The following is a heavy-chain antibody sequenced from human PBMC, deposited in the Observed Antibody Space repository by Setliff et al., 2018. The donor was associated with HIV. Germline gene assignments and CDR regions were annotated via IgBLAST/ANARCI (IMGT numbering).Heavy chain of an antibody. V-gene: IGHV4-4*09. D-gene: IGHD2-15*01. J-gene: IGHJ4*02. Sequence: PSETLSLTCSVSGGSISNFYWSWIRQPPGKGLEWVGHIYSTGDTNYNPSLKSRVTLSADTSKNQLSLSLTSVTAADTAVYYCARRAANGLFDYWGQGTLGTVS. CDR3: ARRAANGLFDY. CDR1: GGSISNFY. CDR2: IYSTGDT.